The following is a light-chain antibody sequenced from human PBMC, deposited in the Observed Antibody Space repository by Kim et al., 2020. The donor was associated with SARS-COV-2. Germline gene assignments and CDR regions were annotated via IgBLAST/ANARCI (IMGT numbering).Light chain of an antibody. CDR1: SSNIGSNT. Sequence: ELTQPPSASGTPGQRVTISCSGSSSNIGSNTVNWYQQFPGTAPRLLIHNNNQRPSGVPDRFSGSKSGTSASLAISGLQSEDEADYYCATWDASLSGHWMFGGGTKVTVL. CDR3: ATWDASLSGHWM. J-gene: IGLJ3*02. V-gene: IGLV1-44*01. CDR2: NNN.